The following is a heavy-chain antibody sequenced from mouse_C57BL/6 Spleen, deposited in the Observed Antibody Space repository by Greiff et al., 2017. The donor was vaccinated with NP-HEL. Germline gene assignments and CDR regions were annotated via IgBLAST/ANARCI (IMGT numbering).Heavy chain of an antibody. CDR1: GFSLTSYG. CDR2: IWSDGST. J-gene: IGHJ4*01. Sequence: VKLQESGPGLVAPSQSLSITCTVSGFSLTSYGVHWVRQPPGKGLEWLVVIWSDGSTTYNSALKSRLSISKDNSKSQVFLKMNSLQTDDTAMYYCARHEGYYYAMDYWGQGTSVTVSS. V-gene: IGHV2-6-1*01. CDR3: ARHEGYYYAMDY.